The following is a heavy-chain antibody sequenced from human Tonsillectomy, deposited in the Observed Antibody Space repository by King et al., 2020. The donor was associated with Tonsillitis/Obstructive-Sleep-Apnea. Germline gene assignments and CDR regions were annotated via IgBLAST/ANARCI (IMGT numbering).Heavy chain of an antibody. D-gene: IGHD3-3*01. CDR1: GDSINSYY. Sequence: QLQESGPGLVKPSENLSLTCTVSGDSINSYYWSWIRQPPGKGLEWIGYISYSGNTNYNPSLKSRVTISIDTSKNQFSLKLRSVTAADTAVYYCAGSKGSGSYFDYWGQGTLVTVSS. V-gene: IGHV4-59*01. CDR2: ISYSGNT. CDR3: AGSKGSGSYFDY. J-gene: IGHJ4*02.